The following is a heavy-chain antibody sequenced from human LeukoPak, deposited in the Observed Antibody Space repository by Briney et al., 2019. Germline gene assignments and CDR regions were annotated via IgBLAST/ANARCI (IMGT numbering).Heavy chain of an antibody. CDR3: ARHRHYDNSGYYYLDY. V-gene: IGHV4-59*08. Sequence: SETLSLTCIVSGGSISGYYWSWVRQPPGKGLEWIGYIYYSGTTNCNPSLKSRVTISVDTSKNQLSLKLSSVTAADTAVYYCARHRHYDNSGYYYLDYWGQGALVTVSS. CDR2: IYYSGTT. CDR1: GGSISGYY. D-gene: IGHD3-22*01. J-gene: IGHJ4*02.